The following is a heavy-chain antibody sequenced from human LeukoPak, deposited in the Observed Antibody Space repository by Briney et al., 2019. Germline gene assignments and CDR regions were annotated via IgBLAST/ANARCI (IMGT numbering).Heavy chain of an antibody. D-gene: IGHD5-18*01. V-gene: IGHV3-21*01. CDR3: ARTRGYSDAFDI. CDR1: GFTFSSYS. J-gene: IGHJ3*02. CDR2: ISSSSSYI. Sequence: GGSLRLSCAASGFTFSSYSMNWVRQAPGKGLEWVSSISSSSSYIYYADSVKGRFTISRDNAKNSLYLQMNSLRAEDTAVYHCARTRGYSDAFDIWGQGTMVTVSS.